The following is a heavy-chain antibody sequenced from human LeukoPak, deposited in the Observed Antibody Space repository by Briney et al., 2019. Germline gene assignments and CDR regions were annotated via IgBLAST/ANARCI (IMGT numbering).Heavy chain of an antibody. D-gene: IGHD3-10*01. Sequence: GASVKVSCKASGYTFTSYDINWVRQATGQGLEWMGWMNPNSGNTGYAQKFQGRVTMTRNTSISTAYMELSSLRSEDTAVYYCARVAYGSGSYLPTPYYYYYGMDVWGQGTTVTVSS. CDR2: MNPNSGNT. CDR3: ARVAYGSGSYLPTPYYYYYGMDV. CDR1: GYTFTSYD. V-gene: IGHV1-8*01. J-gene: IGHJ6*02.